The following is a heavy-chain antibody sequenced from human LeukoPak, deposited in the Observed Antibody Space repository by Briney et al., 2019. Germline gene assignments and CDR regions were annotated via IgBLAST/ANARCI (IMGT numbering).Heavy chain of an antibody. J-gene: IGHJ6*03. V-gene: IGHV3-23*01. CDR2: INGRGGGT. Sequence: GGSLRLSCAASGFTFSSYAMSWVRQAPGKGLEWVSAINGRGGGTYYADSVKGRFTISRENSKNTLYPQMNSMRAEDTDVYYCAKSGRDFGVVIPYYYYYYMDVWGEGTTVTVSS. CDR3: AKSGRDFGVVIPYYYYYYMDV. CDR1: GFTFSSYA. D-gene: IGHD3-3*01.